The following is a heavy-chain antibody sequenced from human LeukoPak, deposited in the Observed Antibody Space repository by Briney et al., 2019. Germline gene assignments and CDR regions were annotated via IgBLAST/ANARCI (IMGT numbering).Heavy chain of an antibody. CDR2: INPSGTGT. Sequence: GASVKVSCKASGYTITNNYMHWVRQAPGQGLEWMGVINPSGTGTSYAQKFQGRITMSRDTSTSTVYMELSSLRSEDTAVYYCARVLTQGWLQFLPLDYWGQGTLVTVSS. D-gene: IGHD5-24*01. J-gene: IGHJ4*02. V-gene: IGHV1-46*01. CDR1: GYTITNNY. CDR3: ARVLTQGWLQFLPLDY.